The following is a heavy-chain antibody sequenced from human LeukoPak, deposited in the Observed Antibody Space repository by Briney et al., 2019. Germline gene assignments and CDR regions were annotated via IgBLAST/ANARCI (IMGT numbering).Heavy chain of an antibody. CDR2: INPNSGGT. CDR1: GYTFTGYY. J-gene: IGHJ5*02. D-gene: IGHD2-2*02. Sequence: ASVKVSCKASGYTFTGYYMHWVRQAPGQGLEWMGRINPNSGGTNYAQKFQGRVTMTRDTSISTAYMELSRLRSDDTAVYYCARGYCSSTSCYTLFGPTLWFDPWGQGTLVTVSS. CDR3: ARGYCSSTSCYTLFGPTLWFDP. V-gene: IGHV1-2*06.